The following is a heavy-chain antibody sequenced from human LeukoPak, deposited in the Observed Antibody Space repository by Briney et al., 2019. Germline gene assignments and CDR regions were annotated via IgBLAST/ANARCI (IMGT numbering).Heavy chain of an antibody. D-gene: IGHD3/OR15-3a*01. CDR2: INTDGSTT. CDR1: GFTFSSYW. Sequence: GGSLRLSCAASGFTFSSYWMHWVRQAPGKGLVWVSRINTDGSTTSYADSMKGRFTISRDNGKNTLYLQMNSLRAEDTAVYYCARGSTYNDFWNGSPWGQGTLVTVSS. V-gene: IGHV3-74*01. J-gene: IGHJ5*02. CDR3: ARGSTYNDFWNGSP.